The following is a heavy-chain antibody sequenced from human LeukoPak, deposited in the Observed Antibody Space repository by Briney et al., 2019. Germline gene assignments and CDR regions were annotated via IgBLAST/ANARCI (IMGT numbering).Heavy chain of an antibody. J-gene: IGHJ4*02. CDR2: IKYDGSEN. CDR3: ARDIEAAGLFLDY. Sequence: GGSLRLSCAASGFTYSSDWMSWVRQAPRKGPESVANIKYDGSENYYVDSVKGRFTISRDNAKNSLYLQMNSLRAEDTAVYYCARDIEAAGLFLDYWGQGTLVTVSS. D-gene: IGHD6-13*01. V-gene: IGHV3-7*01. CDR1: GFTYSSDW.